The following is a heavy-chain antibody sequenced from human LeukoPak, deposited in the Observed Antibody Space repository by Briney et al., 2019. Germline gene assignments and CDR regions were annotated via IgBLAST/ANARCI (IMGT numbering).Heavy chain of an antibody. D-gene: IGHD2-2*01. V-gene: IGHV3-21*01. CDR1: GFIFSSYS. CDR2: ISSSSSYI. Sequence: GGSLRLSCAASGFIFSSYSMNWVRQAPGKGLEWVSSISSSSSYIYYADSVKGRFTISRDNAKNSLYLQMNSLRAEDTAVYYCARGQIVVVPAAMPDGDYWGQGTLVTVSS. CDR3: ARGQIVVVPAAMPDGDY. J-gene: IGHJ4*02.